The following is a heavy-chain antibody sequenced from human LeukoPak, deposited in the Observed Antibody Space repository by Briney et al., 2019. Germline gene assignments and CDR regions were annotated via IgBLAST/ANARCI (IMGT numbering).Heavy chain of an antibody. D-gene: IGHD3-22*01. CDR3: SSGSSMDV. CDR1: GLTFSSYA. J-gene: IGHJ6*01. CDR2: ISSNGSHT. V-gene: IGHV3-64D*06. Sequence: GGSLRLSCSASGLTFSSYAMHWVRQAPGKGLEYVSVISSNGSHTYYADSVKGRFTISRDNPKNPLFLQISRLRAEDTAVYYCSSGSSMDVWGQGTTVTVYS.